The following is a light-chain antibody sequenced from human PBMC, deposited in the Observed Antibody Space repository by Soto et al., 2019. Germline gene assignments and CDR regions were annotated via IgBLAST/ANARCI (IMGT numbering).Light chain of an antibody. CDR1: QSVPSNY. V-gene: IGKV3-20*01. J-gene: IGKJ1*01. CDR3: QQYNNWPWT. Sequence: EIVLTQSPVTLSLSAGERATLSCRASQSVPSNYLAWYQQKPGQAPRLLIYGVSSRATGIPDRFSGSGSGSDFTLTISRLEPEDFAVYYCQQYNNWPWTFGQGTKVDIK. CDR2: GVS.